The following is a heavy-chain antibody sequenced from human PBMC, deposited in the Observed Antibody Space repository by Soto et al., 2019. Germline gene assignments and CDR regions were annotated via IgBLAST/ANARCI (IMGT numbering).Heavy chain of an antibody. D-gene: IGHD6-13*01. CDR3: ARTSSSRGNNFHYYAMDV. Sequence: GGSLRASWIASSFTVSTYYMSWVLKDPCKVLEWFSIIYSGGTTYYADSVKGRFTISRDNSKNTVYLQMNSLRAEDTALYYCARTSSSRGNNFHYYAMDVWGQGTTVTVSS. CDR1: SFTVSTYY. J-gene: IGHJ6*01. V-gene: IGHV3-53*01. CDR2: IYSGGTT.